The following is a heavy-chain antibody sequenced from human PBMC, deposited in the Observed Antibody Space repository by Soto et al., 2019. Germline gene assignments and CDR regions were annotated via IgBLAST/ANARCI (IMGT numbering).Heavy chain of an antibody. CDR2: IADSRDRT. J-gene: IGHJ4*02. CDR1: GFTFRSYA. D-gene: IGHD4-17*01. Sequence: EVQLLESGGGLVQPGGSLRLSCAASGFTFRSYAMSWVRQAPGKGLEWVSVIADSRDRTYYADSVKGRFTISRDNSKNTLYLQMHNLRAEHTATYYCAKGTDWGQGTRVTVSS. CDR3: AKGTD. V-gene: IGHV3-23*01.